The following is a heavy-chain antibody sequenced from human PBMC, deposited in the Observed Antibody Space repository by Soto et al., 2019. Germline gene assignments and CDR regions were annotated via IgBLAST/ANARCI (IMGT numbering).Heavy chain of an antibody. CDR3: ARGYCSGGSCYPTNWFDP. CDR2: IIPIFGTA. V-gene: IGHV1-69*13. J-gene: IGHJ5*02. D-gene: IGHD2-15*01. CDR1: GGTFSSYA. Sequence: ASVKVSCKASGGTFSSYAISWVRQAPGQGLEWMGGIIPIFGTANYAQKFQGRVTITADESTSTAYMELSSLRSEDTAVYYCARGYCSGGSCYPTNWFDPWGQGTLVTVSS.